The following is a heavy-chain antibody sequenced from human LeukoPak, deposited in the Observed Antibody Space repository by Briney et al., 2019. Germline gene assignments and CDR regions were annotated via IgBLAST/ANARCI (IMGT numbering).Heavy chain of an antibody. CDR1: GGSISSYY. Sequence: SETLSLTCTVSGGSISSYYWSWIRQPPGKGLEWIGYIYYSGSTNYNPSLKSRVTISVDTSKNQFSLKLSSVTAADTAVYYCARDRTAIFGVVIPGTFDIWGQGTMVTVSS. V-gene: IGHV4-59*01. CDR3: ARDRTAIFGVVIPGTFDI. D-gene: IGHD3-3*01. CDR2: IYYSGST. J-gene: IGHJ3*02.